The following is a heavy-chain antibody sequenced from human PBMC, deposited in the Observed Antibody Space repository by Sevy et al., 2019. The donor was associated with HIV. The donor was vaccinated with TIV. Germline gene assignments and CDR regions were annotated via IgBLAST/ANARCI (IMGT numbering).Heavy chain of an antibody. J-gene: IGHJ4*02. CDR1: GYTFTGQY. Sequence: ASVKVSCKASGYTFTGQYIHWVRQAPGQGLEWMGWINPNSGDTNYAQEFQGRVTMTRDTSISTAYMELSGPKSDDTAVYYCSRDLRLRGYSYGCFDYWGQGTLVTVSS. D-gene: IGHD5-18*01. CDR2: INPNSGDT. CDR3: SRDLRLRGYSYGCFDY. V-gene: IGHV1-2*02.